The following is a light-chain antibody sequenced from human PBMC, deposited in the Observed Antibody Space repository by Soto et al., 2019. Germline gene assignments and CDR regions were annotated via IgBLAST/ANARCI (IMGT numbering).Light chain of an antibody. V-gene: IGKV3-11*01. J-gene: IGKJ1*01. CDR3: QQRSNWPRGT. CDR1: QSVSSY. CDR2: DAS. Sequence: EIVLTQSPATMSLSPGERATLSCRASQSVSSYLAWYQQKPGQAPRLLNYDASNRATGIPARFSGSGSGTDFTLTISSLEPEDFAVYYCQQRSNWPRGTFGQGTKVEIK.